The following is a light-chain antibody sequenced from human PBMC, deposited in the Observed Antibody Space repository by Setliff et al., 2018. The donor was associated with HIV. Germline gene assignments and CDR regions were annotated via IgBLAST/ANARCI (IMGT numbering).Light chain of an antibody. CDR3: CSYAGSSTYV. CDR2: EVT. J-gene: IGLJ1*01. CDR1: SSDVGNYNL. Sequence: QSALAQPASVSGSPRQSITIPCTGTSSDVGNYNLVSWYQQHPGTAPKLIIYEVTKRPSGVSNRFSGSKSGNTASLTISGLQAEDESDYYCCSYAGSSTYVIGSGTKVTVL. V-gene: IGLV2-23*02.